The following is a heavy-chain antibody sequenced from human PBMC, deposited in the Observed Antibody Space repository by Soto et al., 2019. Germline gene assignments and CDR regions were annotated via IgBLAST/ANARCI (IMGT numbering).Heavy chain of an antibody. Sequence: QVQLQESGPGLVKPSQTLSLTCTVSGGSISSGGYYWSWIRQHPGKGLEWIGYIYYSGSTYYNPYLKSRVTISVDTSKNQFSLKLSSVTAADTAVYYCARYLRFRGFDGMDVWGQGTTVTVSS. CDR1: GGSISSGGYY. D-gene: IGHD3-10*01. CDR3: ARYLRFRGFDGMDV. CDR2: IYYSGST. J-gene: IGHJ6*02. V-gene: IGHV4-31*03.